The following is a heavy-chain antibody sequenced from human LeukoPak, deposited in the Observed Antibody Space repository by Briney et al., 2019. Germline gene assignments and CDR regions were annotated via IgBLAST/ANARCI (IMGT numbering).Heavy chain of an antibody. V-gene: IGHV4-39*02. Sequence: SETLSLTCAVSGGSISRGGYSWNWIRQPPGKGLEWIGSIYYSGSTYYNPSLKSRVTISVDTSKNQFSLKLSSVTAADTAVYYCARDPGIAVAGFDYWGQGTLVTVSS. CDR1: GGSISRGGYS. CDR3: ARDPGIAVAGFDY. CDR2: IYYSGST. J-gene: IGHJ4*02. D-gene: IGHD6-19*01.